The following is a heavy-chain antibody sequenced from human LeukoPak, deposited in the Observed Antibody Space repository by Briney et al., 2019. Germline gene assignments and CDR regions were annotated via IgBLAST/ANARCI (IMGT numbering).Heavy chain of an antibody. CDR2: ISASGGST. Sequence: GGSLRLSCTASGFTFSSYAMSWVRQAPGKGLEWVSAISASGGSTFYADSVKGRFTISRDNSKNTLYLQMNSLRAEDTAVYYCAKGPVTLLWFGEPNWFDPWGQGTLVTVSS. CDR1: GFTFSSYA. D-gene: IGHD3-10*01. CDR3: AKGPVTLLWFGEPNWFDP. J-gene: IGHJ5*02. V-gene: IGHV3-23*01.